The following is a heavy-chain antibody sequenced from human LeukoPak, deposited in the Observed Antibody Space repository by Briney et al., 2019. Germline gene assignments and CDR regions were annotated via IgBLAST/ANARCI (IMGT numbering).Heavy chain of an antibody. V-gene: IGHV3-23*01. CDR2: TTGRGDDT. CDR3: ARDGPNWGRDFDH. J-gene: IGHJ5*02. D-gene: IGHD7-27*01. CDR1: GFFFSDSA. Sequence: GGSLRLSCAASGFFFSDSAMAWVRQAPGKGLEWVSTTTGRGDDTHYTDSVKGRFTFSRDNSKNTMYLQMNSLGVDDTAVYYCARDGPNWGRDFDHWGQRTLVIVSS.